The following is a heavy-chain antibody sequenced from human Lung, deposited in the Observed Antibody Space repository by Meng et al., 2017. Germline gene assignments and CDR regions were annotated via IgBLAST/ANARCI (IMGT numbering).Heavy chain of an antibody. J-gene: IGHJ4*02. CDR2: ISYDGSNK. CDR3: AKPVWTPNRGYSSCLDY. Sequence: QVQLVESGGGVVQPWRSLRLSCAASGFTFSSSGMHWVRQAPGKGLEWVTVISYDGSNKYYADSVKGRFTISRDNSKNTLYLHMNSLRAEDTAVYYCAKPVWTPNRGYSSCLDYWGQGTLVTVSS. V-gene: IGHV3-30*18. D-gene: IGHD6-25*01. CDR1: GFTFSSSG.